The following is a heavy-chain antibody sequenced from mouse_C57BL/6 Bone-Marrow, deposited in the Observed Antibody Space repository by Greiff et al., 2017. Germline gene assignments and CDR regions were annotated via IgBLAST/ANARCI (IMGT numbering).Heavy chain of an antibody. J-gene: IGHJ2*01. CDR3: ALYGNYFDY. V-gene: IGHV1-61*01. D-gene: IGHD2-1*01. CDR2: IYPSDSET. CDR1: GYTFTSYW. Sequence: QVQLQQPGAELVRPGSSVKLSCKASGYTFTSYWMDWVKQRPGQGLEWIGNIYPSDSETHYNQKFKDKATLTVDKSSITAYMQLSSLTSEDSAVYVCALYGNYFDYWGQGTTRTVSS.